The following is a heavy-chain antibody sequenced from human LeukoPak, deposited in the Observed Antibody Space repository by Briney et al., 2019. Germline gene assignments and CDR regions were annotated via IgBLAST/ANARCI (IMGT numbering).Heavy chain of an antibody. D-gene: IGHD1-26*01. J-gene: IGHJ4*01. CDR1: GLIFNKYA. CDR2: FISKGQSD. V-gene: IGHV3-64D*06. CDR3: VTASPYSGLGD. Sequence: PGGSLRLSCSVSGLIFNKYAMHWVRQAPGKGLEYVSGFISKGQSDFYADSVMGRFTVSRDNTENMLWLEMSGLRADDTAVYFCVTASPYSGLGDWGHGTLVIVSS.